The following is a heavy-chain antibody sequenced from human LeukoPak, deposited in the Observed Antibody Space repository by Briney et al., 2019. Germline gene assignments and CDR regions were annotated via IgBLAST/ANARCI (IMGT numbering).Heavy chain of an antibody. V-gene: IGHV4-59*12. CDR2: IYYSGST. D-gene: IGHD2-15*01. Sequence: PSETLSLTCTVSGGSISSYYWSWIRQPPGKGLEWIAYIYYSGSTNYNPSLKSRVTISVDTSKNQFSLKLSSVTAADTAVYYCARDPVVPATSMQFDWYFDLWGRGTLVTVSS. CDR1: GGSISSYY. CDR3: ARDPVVPATSMQFDWYFDL. J-gene: IGHJ2*01.